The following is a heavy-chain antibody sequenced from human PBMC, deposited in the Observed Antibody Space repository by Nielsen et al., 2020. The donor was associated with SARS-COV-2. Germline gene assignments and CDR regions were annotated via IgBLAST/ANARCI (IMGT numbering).Heavy chain of an antibody. V-gene: IGHV1-46*01. CDR2: INLSAGST. CDR3: ATPITVDYFDY. CDR1: GDTFPIDN. J-gene: IGHJ4*02. Sequence: ASVKVSCKASGDTFPIDNIHWLRQAPGQGLEWIGIINLSAGSTDSAQKFKGRVTMTRDTSASTVYLALTSLKSEDTAMYYCATPITVDYFDYWGQGTLVTVSS.